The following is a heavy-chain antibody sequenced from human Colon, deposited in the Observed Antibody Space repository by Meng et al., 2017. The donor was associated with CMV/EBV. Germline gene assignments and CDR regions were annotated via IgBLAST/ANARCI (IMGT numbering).Heavy chain of an antibody. Sequence: GSLRLSCAASGFTFSRYAMSWVRQPPGKGLEWVSFISGTAGVTQFIDSVKGRFTISRDNSKNTVYLQMNSLRAEDTAIYYCAASDTNGMYVDRIFWGQGTLVTVSS. CDR1: GFTFSRYA. D-gene: IGHD3-16*01. CDR3: AASDTNGMYVDRIF. V-gene: IGHV3-23*01. CDR2: ISGTAGVT. J-gene: IGHJ4*02.